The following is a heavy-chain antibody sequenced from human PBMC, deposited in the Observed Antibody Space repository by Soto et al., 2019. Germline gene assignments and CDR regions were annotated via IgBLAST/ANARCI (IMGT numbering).Heavy chain of an antibody. J-gene: IGHJ5*02. Sequence: GASVKVSCKASGYTFTGYYMHWVRQAPGQGLEWMGWINPNSGGTNYAQKFQGRVTMTRDTSISTAYMELSRLRSDDTAVYYCARVLAVDGKYNWFDPWGQGTLVTVSS. CDR2: INPNSGGT. CDR3: ARVLAVDGKYNWFDP. CDR1: GYTFTGYY. D-gene: IGHD6-19*01. V-gene: IGHV1-2*02.